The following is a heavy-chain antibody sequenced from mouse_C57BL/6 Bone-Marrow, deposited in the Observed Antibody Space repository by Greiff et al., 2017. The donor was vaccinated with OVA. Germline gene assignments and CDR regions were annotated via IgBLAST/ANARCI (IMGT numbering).Heavy chain of an antibody. Sequence: QVQLQQPGAELVKPGASVTMSCKASGYTFTSYWITWVKQRPGQGLEWLGDISPGSGSTNYTEKFTRKATLTVDTSSSTAYLQLSSLTSEDSAVYDCAREETAQAYYAMDYWGQGTSVTVSS. CDR1: GYTFTSYW. CDR2: ISPGSGST. J-gene: IGHJ4*01. D-gene: IGHD3-2*02. V-gene: IGHV1-55*01. CDR3: AREETAQAYYAMDY.